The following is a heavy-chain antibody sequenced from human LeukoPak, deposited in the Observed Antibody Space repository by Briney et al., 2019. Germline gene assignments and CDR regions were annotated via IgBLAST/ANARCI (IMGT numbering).Heavy chain of an antibody. CDR3: AKESGNDVPLGY. V-gene: IGHV3-23*01. CDR1: GFTFTNYA. D-gene: IGHD1-1*01. J-gene: IGHJ4*02. CDR2: IHGGGDVT. Sequence: GGSLRLSCAASGFTFTNYAMNWVRQAPEKGLEWVSTIHGGGDVTYYADSVKGRFTIPRDNSKNTLYLQMNSLRAEDTAVYYCAKESGNDVPLGYWGQGTLVTVSS.